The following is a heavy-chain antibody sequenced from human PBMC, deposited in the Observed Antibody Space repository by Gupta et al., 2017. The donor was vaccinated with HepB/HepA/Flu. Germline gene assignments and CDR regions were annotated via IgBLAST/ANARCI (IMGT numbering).Heavy chain of an antibody. CDR3: ARAQYMDV. Sequence: EVQLVESGGGLVQPGGSLSLSCSAPGFIFSTYNMNWARQAPGKGLEWVSYISGSSSTIYYADSVKGRFTISRDNAKNSLYLQMNSLRDEDTAVYYCARAQYMDVWGKGTTVTVSS. V-gene: IGHV3-48*02. J-gene: IGHJ6*03. CDR2: ISGSSSTI. CDR1: GFIFSTYN.